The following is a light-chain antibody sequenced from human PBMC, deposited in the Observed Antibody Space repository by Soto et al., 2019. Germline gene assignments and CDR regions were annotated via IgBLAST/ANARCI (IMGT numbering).Light chain of an antibody. CDR3: QHYDSYPYT. Sequence: DIQMTQSPSTLSVSVGDTVTITCRASQSISTWMAWYQQKPGKAPKLLMFDASTLSGGVPSRFSGSASGTAFTLTISSLQPDDFATYYCQHYDSYPYTFGQGTKVEI. V-gene: IGKV1-5*01. CDR1: QSISTW. J-gene: IGKJ2*01. CDR2: DAS.